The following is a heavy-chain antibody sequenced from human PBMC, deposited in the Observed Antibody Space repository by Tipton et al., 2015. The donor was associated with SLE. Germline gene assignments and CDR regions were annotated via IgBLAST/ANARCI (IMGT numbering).Heavy chain of an antibody. CDR3: ASIAALGNY. Sequence: TLSLTCTVSGGSISSYYWSWIRQPPGKGLEWIGYIYYSGSTDYNPSLKSRVTISVDTSKNRFSLRLTSVTAADTALYYCASIAALGNYWGQGTLVTVSS. CDR1: GGSISSYY. J-gene: IGHJ4*02. V-gene: IGHV4-59*08. CDR2: IYYSGST. D-gene: IGHD6-13*01.